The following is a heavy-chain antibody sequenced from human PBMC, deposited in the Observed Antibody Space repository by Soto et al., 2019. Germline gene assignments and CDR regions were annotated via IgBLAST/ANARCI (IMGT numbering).Heavy chain of an antibody. CDR2: IXXSXXXX. J-gene: IGHJ5*02. CDR1: GFTFSDNY. V-gene: IGHV3-11*01. CDR3: ARRTRGAGWFDP. Sequence: GGSRRLSCAASGFTFSDNYMTWIRQAPGRGLXGVXXIXXSXXXXXYXXSVQGRFTVSRDNAKNSLYLQMNSLSAEDTAVYYCARRTRGAGWFDPWGQGTLVTVSS. D-gene: IGHD6-19*01.